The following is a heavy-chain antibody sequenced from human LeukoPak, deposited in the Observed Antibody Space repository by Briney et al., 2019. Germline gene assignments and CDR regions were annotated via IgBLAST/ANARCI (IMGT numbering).Heavy chain of an antibody. CDR3: AKERSKSVVYSRSHLKVFDY. CDR2: ISYDASNK. J-gene: IGHJ4*02. CDR1: GFTFSRYG. D-gene: IGHD5-18*01. V-gene: IGHV3-30*18. Sequence: PGGSLRLSCAASGFTFSRYGMHWVRQTPGKGLEWVAVISYDASNKYYADSVKGRFTISRDNSKNTLYLQMNSLRAEDTAVFYCAKERSKSVVYSRSHLKVFDYWGQGTLVTVSS.